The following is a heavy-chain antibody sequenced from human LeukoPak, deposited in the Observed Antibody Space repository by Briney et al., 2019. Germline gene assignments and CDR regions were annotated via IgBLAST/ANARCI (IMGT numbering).Heavy chain of an antibody. CDR3: ARCHRGGSCR. Sequence: ASVKVSCKASTDTFNNYGIVWVRQAPGQGLEWMGGIVPVFETIDYAQKFQGRVTMTRDTSTSTVYMELSSLRSEDTAVYYCARCHRGGSCRWGQGTLVTVSS. D-gene: IGHD2-15*01. V-gene: IGHV1-69*05. CDR1: TDTFNNYG. J-gene: IGHJ4*02. CDR2: IVPVFETI.